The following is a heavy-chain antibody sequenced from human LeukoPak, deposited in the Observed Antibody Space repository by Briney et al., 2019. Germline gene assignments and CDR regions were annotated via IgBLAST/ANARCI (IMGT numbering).Heavy chain of an antibody. D-gene: IGHD6-13*01. CDR2: ITTDSSYI. J-gene: IGHJ4*02. Sequence: GGSLRLSCAASGFTFSIYDMNWVRQAPGKGLEWVSSITTDSSYIYYADSVRGRFTISRDNAKSSLFLQMNSLRAEDTAVYYCARDQIGACNIAAAGSDYWGQGTLVTVSS. CDR1: GFTFSIYD. V-gene: IGHV3-21*06. CDR3: ARDQIGACNIAAAGSDY.